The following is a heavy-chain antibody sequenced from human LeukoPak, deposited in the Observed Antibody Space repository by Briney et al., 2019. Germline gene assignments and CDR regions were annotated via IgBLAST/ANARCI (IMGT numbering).Heavy chain of an antibody. CDR2: IYYSGST. Sequence: SETLSLTCTVSGGSFSSSSYYWGWIRQPPGKGLEWIGTIYYSGSTYYNASLKSRVTISADTSKNQFSLKLSSVTAADTAVYYCARSPGGALNWFDPWGQGTLVTVSS. CDR1: GGSFSSSSYY. J-gene: IGHJ5*02. V-gene: IGHV4-39*01. CDR3: ARSPGGALNWFDP. D-gene: IGHD1-1*01.